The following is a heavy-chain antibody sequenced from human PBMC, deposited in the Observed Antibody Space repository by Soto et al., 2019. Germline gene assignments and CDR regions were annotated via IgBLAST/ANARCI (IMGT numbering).Heavy chain of an antibody. V-gene: IGHV3-30*03. CDR1: GFTFSDYG. CDR2: ISYDGDNQ. J-gene: IGHJ4*02. D-gene: IGHD2-15*01. CDR3: GTMYCSGGTCHWLD. Sequence: GGSLRLSCAASGFTFSDYGMHWVRQAPGKGLEWVAVISYDGDNQYYVDSVKGRFTISRDNSKNTLYLQMNSLKTEDTAVYYCGTMYCSGGTCHWLDWGQGTLVTVS.